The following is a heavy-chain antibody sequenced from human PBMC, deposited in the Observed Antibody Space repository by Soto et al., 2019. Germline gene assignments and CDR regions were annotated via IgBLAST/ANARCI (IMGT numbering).Heavy chain of an antibody. V-gene: IGHV1-18*01. CDR1: GETFTSYG. J-gene: IGHJ4*03. CDR2: ISAYNGNT. D-gene: IGHD6-19*01. Sequence: ASVKVSCKASGETFTSYGISWVRQAPGQGLEWMGWISAYNGNTNYAQKLQGRVTMTPDTPTSTAYMELRSLRSDDTAVFYCAREGGEVAGMFAYPAGDIWGQGTLVTVSS. CDR3: AREGGEVAGMFAYPAGDI.